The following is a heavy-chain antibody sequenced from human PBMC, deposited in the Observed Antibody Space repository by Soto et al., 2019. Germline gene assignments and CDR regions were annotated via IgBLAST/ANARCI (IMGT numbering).Heavy chain of an antibody. J-gene: IGHJ4*02. CDR3: ARGQNSYFSSSWYFDY. D-gene: IGHD6-13*01. Sequence: GSLRLSWAASGFTVSSNYMSWVRQAPGKGLEWVSVIYSGGSTYYADSVKGRFTISRDNSKNTLYLQMNSLRAEDTAVYYCARGQNSYFSSSWYFDYWGQGTLVTVS. CDR1: GFTVSSNY. CDR2: IYSGGST. V-gene: IGHV3-53*01.